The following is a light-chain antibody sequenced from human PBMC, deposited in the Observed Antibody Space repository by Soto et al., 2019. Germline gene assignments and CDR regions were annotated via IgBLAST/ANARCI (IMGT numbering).Light chain of an antibody. CDR3: QSYDNSLSGSYV. V-gene: IGLV1-40*01. Sequence: QSVLTQPPSVSGAPGQRVTISCTGSSSNIGAGYDVHWYQQHPGTAPKVLIYGNSNRPSGVPDRFSGSKSGTAASLAITGLQAEDEADYYCQSYDNSLSGSYVFGTGTKLTVL. CDR1: SSNIGAGYD. CDR2: GNS. J-gene: IGLJ1*01.